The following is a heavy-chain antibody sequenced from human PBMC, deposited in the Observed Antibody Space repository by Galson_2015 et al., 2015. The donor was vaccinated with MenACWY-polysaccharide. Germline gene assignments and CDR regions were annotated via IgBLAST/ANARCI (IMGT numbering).Heavy chain of an antibody. CDR3: AKANSGGICTSGWACWFDP. J-gene: IGHJ5*02. D-gene: IGHD2-15*01. CDR2: IGGSGTT. Sequence: RLSCAASGFTFTNYAMHWVRQAPGKGLAWVSSIGGSGTTYYADSVKGRFTISRDNSKNMVYLQMNSLRAEDTAIYYCAKANSGGICTSGWACWFDPWGQGSLVIVSS. CDR1: GFTFTNYA. V-gene: IGHV3-23*01.